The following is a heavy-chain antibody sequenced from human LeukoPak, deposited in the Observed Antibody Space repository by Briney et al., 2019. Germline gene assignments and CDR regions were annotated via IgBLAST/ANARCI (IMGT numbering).Heavy chain of an antibody. Sequence: PSETLSLTCTVSGGSISSYYWSWIRQPAGKGLEWIGRIYTSGSTNYNPSLKSRVIMSVDTSKNQFSLKLSSVTAADTAVYYCASSALGYCSGGSCAAYYYYGMDVWGQGTTVTVSS. CDR1: GGSISSYY. CDR3: ASSALGYCSGGSCAAYYYYGMDV. J-gene: IGHJ6*02. V-gene: IGHV4-4*07. D-gene: IGHD2-15*01. CDR2: IYTSGST.